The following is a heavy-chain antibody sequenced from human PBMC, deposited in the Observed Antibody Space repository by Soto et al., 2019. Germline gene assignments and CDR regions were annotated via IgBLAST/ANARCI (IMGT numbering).Heavy chain of an antibody. CDR2: INAGNGNT. CDR1: GYSFTNNA. V-gene: IGHV1-3*01. D-gene: IGHD1-1*01. J-gene: IGHJ1*01. Sequence: GASVKVSCKASGYSFTNNAIHWVRQAPGHRLEWMGWINAGNGNTKYSQNFQGRVTITGDTSASTGYMELSSLRSEDTAVYYCARDRWYNLNDASDFWGQGTLVTVSS. CDR3: ARDRWYNLNDASDF.